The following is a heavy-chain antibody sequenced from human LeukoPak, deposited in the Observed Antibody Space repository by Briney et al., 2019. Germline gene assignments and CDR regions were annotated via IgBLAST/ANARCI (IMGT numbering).Heavy chain of an antibody. D-gene: IGHD3-10*01. J-gene: IGHJ3*02. V-gene: IGHV1-2*02. CDR2: INPNSGGT. Sequence: GASVKVSCKASGGTFSSYAISWVRQAPGQGLEWMGWINPNSGGTNYAQKFQGRVTMTRDTSISTAYMELSRLRSDDTAVYYCAREIGGYAFDIWGQGTMVTVSS. CDR3: AREIGGYAFDI. CDR1: GGTFSSYA.